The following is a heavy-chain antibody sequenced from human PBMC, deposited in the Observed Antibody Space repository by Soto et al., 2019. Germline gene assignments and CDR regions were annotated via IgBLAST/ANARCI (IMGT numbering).Heavy chain of an antibody. Sequence: PSQTLSLTCAISGDSVSSNSAAWNWIRQSPSRGLEWLGRTYYRSKWYNDYAVSVKSRITINPDTSKNQFSLQLNSVTPEDTAVYYCARDRLGIAAAGTGLGNWFDPWGQGTLVTSPQ. D-gene: IGHD6-13*01. CDR2: TYYRSKWYN. V-gene: IGHV6-1*01. J-gene: IGHJ5*02. CDR3: ARDRLGIAAAGTGLGNWFDP. CDR1: GDSVSSNSAA.